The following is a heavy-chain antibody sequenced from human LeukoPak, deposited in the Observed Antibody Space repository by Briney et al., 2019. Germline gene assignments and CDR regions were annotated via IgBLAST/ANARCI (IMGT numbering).Heavy chain of an antibody. CDR2: IFVGSGNT. Sequence: SVTVSCKASGFTFTSSAMQWVRQARGQRLEWMGWIFVGSGNTNYAQKFQERVTITRDMSTSTAYMELSSLRSEDTAVYYCAADYSGSSWGGHNWFDPWGQGTLVTVSS. V-gene: IGHV1-58*02. J-gene: IGHJ5*02. D-gene: IGHD6-13*01. CDR3: AADYSGSSWGGHNWFDP. CDR1: GFTFTSSA.